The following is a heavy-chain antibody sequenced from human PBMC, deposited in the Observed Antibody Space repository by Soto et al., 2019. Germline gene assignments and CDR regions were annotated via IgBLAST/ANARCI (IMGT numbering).Heavy chain of an antibody. CDR1: GFMFSSYA. CDR3: AKDRWGYCSGGSCSYFDY. D-gene: IGHD2-15*01. Sequence: VQLLESGGGLVQRGGSLRLSCAASGFMFSSYAMSWVRQAPGKGLEWVSAISGSGGSTYYADSVKGWFTISRDNSKNTLYLQMNSLRAEDTAVYYCAKDRWGYCSGGSCSYFDYWGQGTLVTVSS. CDR2: ISGSGGST. J-gene: IGHJ4*02. V-gene: IGHV3-23*01.